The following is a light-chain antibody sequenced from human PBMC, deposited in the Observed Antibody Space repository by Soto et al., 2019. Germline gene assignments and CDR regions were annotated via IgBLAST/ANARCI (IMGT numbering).Light chain of an antibody. CDR3: SSFTSRDTWV. CDR2: EVS. J-gene: IGLJ3*02. V-gene: IGLV2-14*01. CDR1: SSDVGGYNY. Sequence: QSALTQPAFVSGSPGQSITISCTGTSSDVGGYNYVSWYQHPPGKAPKLMIYEVSNRPSGVSDRFSASKSGNTASLTISGLQADDEADYYCSSFTSRDTWVFGGGTKVTVL.